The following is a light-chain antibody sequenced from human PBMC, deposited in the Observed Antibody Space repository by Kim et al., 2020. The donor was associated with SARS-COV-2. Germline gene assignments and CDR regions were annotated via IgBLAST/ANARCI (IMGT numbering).Light chain of an antibody. Sequence: QSALTQPASVSGSPGQSITISCTGTSSDVGAYDYVSWYQQHPGRAPKLIIYDVSNRPSGVSSRFSRSKSGNTASLTISGLQAEDEADYYCSSYTTTSLDVFGTGTKVTVL. V-gene: IGLV2-14*03. CDR1: SSDVGAYDY. CDR2: DVS. CDR3: SSYTTTSLDV. J-gene: IGLJ1*01.